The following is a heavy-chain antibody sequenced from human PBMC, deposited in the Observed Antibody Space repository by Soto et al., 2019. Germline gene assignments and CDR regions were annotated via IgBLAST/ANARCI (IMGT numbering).Heavy chain of an antibody. J-gene: IGHJ4*02. CDR3: ARYNSYDTDY. Sequence: PSETLSLTCTVSGTSISSYYWSWIRQPPGKGLEWIANIHYSGTTNYNPSLASRVTLSVDTSKNQFSLKMTSVTAADRAMYFCARYNSYDTDYRGRGTLFTVSS. D-gene: IGHD1-1*01. CDR2: IHYSGTT. CDR1: GTSISSYY. V-gene: IGHV4-59*01.